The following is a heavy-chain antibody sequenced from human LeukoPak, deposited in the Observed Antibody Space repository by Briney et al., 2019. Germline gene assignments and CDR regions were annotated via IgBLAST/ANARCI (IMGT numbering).Heavy chain of an antibody. CDR2: INPSGGST. Sequence: ASVKVSCKASGYTFTRYYIHWVRQAPGQGLEWMGRINPSGGSTSYAQKFQGRVTMTRDTSTSTVYMELSSLRSEDTAVYYCGRDLYSSGSFDHWGQGTLVTVSS. CDR1: GYTFTRYY. D-gene: IGHD6-19*01. J-gene: IGHJ5*02. CDR3: GRDLYSSGSFDH. V-gene: IGHV1-46*01.